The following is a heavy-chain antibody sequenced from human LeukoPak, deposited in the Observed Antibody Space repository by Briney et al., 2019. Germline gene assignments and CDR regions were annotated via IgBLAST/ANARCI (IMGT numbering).Heavy chain of an antibody. J-gene: IGHJ5*02. CDR1: GFTFSHHR. V-gene: IGHV3-23*01. Sequence: GGSLRLSCAASGFTFSHHRMNWVRQAPGKGLEWVSAISGSGGSTYYADSVKGRFTISRDNSKNTLYLQVNSLRAEDTAVYYCAKDRGSYYFGWFDPWGQGTLVTVSS. CDR3: AKDRGSYYFGWFDP. D-gene: IGHD1-26*01. CDR2: ISGSGGST.